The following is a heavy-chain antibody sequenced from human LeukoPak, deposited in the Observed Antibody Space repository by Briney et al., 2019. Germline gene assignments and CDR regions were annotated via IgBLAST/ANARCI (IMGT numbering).Heavy chain of an antibody. V-gene: IGHV1-2*02. J-gene: IGHJ4*02. CDR2: INPNNGGT. D-gene: IGHD3-22*01. CDR3: AREEIYYDSSGYYPRDY. CDR1: GYTFTGYS. Sequence: ASVKVSCKASGYTFTGYSLHWVRQAPGQGLEWMGWINPNNGGTNYPQKFQGRVTMTRDTSISTAYMELSRLRSDDTAVYYCAREEIYYDSSGYYPRDYWGQGTLVTVSS.